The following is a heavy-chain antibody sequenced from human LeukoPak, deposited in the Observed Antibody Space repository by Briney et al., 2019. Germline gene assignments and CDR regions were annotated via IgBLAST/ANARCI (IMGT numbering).Heavy chain of an antibody. Sequence: SETLSLTCTVSGGSISSSSYYWGWIRQPPGKGLEWIGSIYYSGSTYYNPSLKSRVTISVDTSKNQFSLKLSSVTAADTAVYYCARRGDNWNNGAFYYYYYYMDVWGKGTTVTVSS. CDR2: IYYSGST. CDR3: ARRGDNWNNGAFYYYYYYMDV. CDR1: GGSISSSSYY. V-gene: IGHV4-39*01. D-gene: IGHD1/OR15-1a*01. J-gene: IGHJ6*03.